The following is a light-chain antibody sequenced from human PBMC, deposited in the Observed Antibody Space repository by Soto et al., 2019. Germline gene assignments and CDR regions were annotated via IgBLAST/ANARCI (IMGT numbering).Light chain of an antibody. J-gene: IGKJ1*01. CDR2: GAS. V-gene: IGKV3-20*01. CDR1: QSVSSSY. Sequence: EIVLTQSPATLSLSPGERATLSCRASQSVSSSYLAWYQQKPGQAPRLLIYGASSRATGIPDRFSASGSGTDFTLTISRLEPEDFAVYYCQQYISSPLTFGQGTKVDIK. CDR3: QQYISSPLT.